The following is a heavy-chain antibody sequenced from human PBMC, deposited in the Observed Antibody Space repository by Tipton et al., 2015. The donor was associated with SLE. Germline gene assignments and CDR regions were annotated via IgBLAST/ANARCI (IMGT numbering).Heavy chain of an antibody. Sequence: QLVQSGEEVKKQGESLKISCKGSGYSFTSYWIGWVRQMPGKGLEWIGIIYPGDSDTRYSPSFQGQVTISADKSISTAYLQWSSLKASDTAMYYCARQRREYSSGGGGFVIWVQGTMVTVSS. J-gene: IGHJ3*02. CDR1: GYSFTSYW. D-gene: IGHD6-25*01. CDR3: ARQRREYSSGGGGFVI. CDR2: IYPGDSDT. V-gene: IGHV5-51*01.